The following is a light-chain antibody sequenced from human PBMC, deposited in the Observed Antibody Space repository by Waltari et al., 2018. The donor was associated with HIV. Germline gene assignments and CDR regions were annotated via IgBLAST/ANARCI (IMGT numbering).Light chain of an antibody. CDR3: TSFTSNYTVI. CDR1: TSDFGLYDF. CDR2: EVF. V-gene: IGLV2-14*01. J-gene: IGLJ2*01. Sequence: QSALTQPASVSGSPGQSITISCTGSTSDFGLYDFISWYQQPPGGVPRVIIYEVFRRPSGGSSRFSGAKSGNTASLTISWLQTEDEADYYCTSFTSNYTVIFGGGTKVTVL.